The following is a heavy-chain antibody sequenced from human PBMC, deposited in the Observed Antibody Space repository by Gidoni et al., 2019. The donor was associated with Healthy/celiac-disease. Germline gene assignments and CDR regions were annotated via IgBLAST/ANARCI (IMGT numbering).Heavy chain of an antibody. CDR1: GFTFSSYS. Sequence: EVQLVESGGGLVKPGGSLRLSCAASGFTFSSYSMNWVRHAPGKGLEWVSSISSSSSYIYYADSVKGRFTISRDNAKNSLYLQMNSLRAEDTAVYYCARTLAVGEPDAFDIWGQGTMVTVSS. J-gene: IGHJ3*02. CDR3: ARTLAVGEPDAFDI. CDR2: ISSSSSYI. D-gene: IGHD3-16*01. V-gene: IGHV3-21*01.